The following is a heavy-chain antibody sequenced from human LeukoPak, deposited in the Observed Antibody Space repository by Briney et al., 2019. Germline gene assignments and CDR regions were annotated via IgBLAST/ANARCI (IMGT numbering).Heavy chain of an antibody. CDR3: ARDIGVGAPYFDY. CDR1: GFTFSSYW. CDR2: INSDGSST. V-gene: IGHV3-74*01. D-gene: IGHD1-26*01. Sequence: GGSLRLSCAASGFTFSSYWMHWVRQAPGKGLVWVSRINSDGSSTSYADSVKGRFTVSRDNAKNTLYLQMNSLRAEDTAVYYCARDIGVGAPYFDYWGQGTLVTVSS. J-gene: IGHJ4*02.